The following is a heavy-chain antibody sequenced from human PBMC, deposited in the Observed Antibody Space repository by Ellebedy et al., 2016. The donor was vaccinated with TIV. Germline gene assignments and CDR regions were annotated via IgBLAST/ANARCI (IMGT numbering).Heavy chain of an antibody. D-gene: IGHD1-26*01. J-gene: IGHJ4*02. CDR1: GLTFSSFA. CDR3: AKIRAQWEPLDY. V-gene: IGHV3-30*18. Sequence: GGSLRLXXAASGLTFSSFAIHWVRQAPGKGLEWVAVISDGGSNKYYIDSVKGRFTISRDNSKNTPYLQMNSLRAEDAAVYYCAKIRAQWEPLDYWGQGTLVTVSS. CDR2: ISDGGSNK.